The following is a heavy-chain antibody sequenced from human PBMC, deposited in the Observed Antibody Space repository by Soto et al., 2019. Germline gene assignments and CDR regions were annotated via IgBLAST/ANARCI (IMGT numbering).Heavy chain of an antibody. D-gene: IGHD2-2*01. CDR2: MNPNSGNT. CDR1: GYTFTSYD. CDR3: ARGPPYCRSTSCYPGHWFDP. Sequence: ASVKVSCKASGYTFTSYDLNWVRQATGQGLEWMGWMNPNSGNTGYAQKFQGRVTMTRNTSISTAYMELSSLRSEDTAVYYCARGPPYCRSTSCYPGHWFDPWGQGTLVTVSS. V-gene: IGHV1-8*01. J-gene: IGHJ5*02.